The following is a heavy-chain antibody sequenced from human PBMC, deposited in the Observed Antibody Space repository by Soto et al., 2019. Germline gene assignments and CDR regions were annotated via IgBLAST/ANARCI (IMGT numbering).Heavy chain of an antibody. D-gene: IGHD3-3*01. Sequence: GGSLRLSCVGTGLNFDDFAMHWVRQAPGKGLEWVSGITWNSRVLAYADSVKGRFTISRDNARNSLYLQMDSLRDEDTALYYCAKGRYDFWSPYYFDSWGQGTLVTVSS. CDR3: AKGRYDFWSPYYFDS. CDR1: GLNFDDFA. V-gene: IGHV3-9*01. J-gene: IGHJ4*02. CDR2: ITWNSRVL.